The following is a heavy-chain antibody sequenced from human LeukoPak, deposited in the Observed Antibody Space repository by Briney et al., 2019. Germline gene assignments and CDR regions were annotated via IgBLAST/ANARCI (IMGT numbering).Heavy chain of an antibody. D-gene: IGHD6-13*01. J-gene: IGHJ4*02. CDR3: ASEYSSSWFPDDY. CDR1: GFTFSSYS. CDR2: ISSSSNYI. Sequence: GGSLRLSCAASGFTFSSYSMNWVRQAPGKGLEWVSFISSSSNYIYHADSVKGRFAISRDNAENSLYLQMNSLRAEDTAVYYCASEYSSSWFPDDYWGQGTLVTVSS. V-gene: IGHV3-21*01.